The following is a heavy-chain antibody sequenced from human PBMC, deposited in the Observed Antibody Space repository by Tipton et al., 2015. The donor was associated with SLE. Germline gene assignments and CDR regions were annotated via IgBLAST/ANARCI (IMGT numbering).Heavy chain of an antibody. Sequence: TLSLTCTVSGGSISSGNYYWGWIRQPPGKGLEWIGSISYSGITYYNTSLKSRVTISVDTSKNHFSLKLSSVTAADTAVYYCARDVGGYNTGWFPYYFDYWGQGTLVTVSS. CDR1: GGSISSGNYY. CDR2: ISYSGIT. V-gene: IGHV4-39*07. J-gene: IGHJ4*02. CDR3: ARDVGGYNTGWFPYYFDY. D-gene: IGHD2-8*02.